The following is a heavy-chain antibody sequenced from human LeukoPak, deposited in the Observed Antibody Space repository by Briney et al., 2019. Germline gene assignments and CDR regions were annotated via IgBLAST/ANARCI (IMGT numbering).Heavy chain of an antibody. J-gene: IGHJ5*02. V-gene: IGHV1-46*01. D-gene: IGHD6-13*01. Sequence: ASVKVSCKASGYTFTSXXXXXVRQAPGQGLEXXXIINPSGGSTSYAQKFQGRVTMTRDTSTSTVYMELSSLRSEDTAVYYCARAHRVSNIAAAGSWGQGTLVTVSS. CDR2: INPSGGST. CDR3: ARAHRVSNIAAAGS. CDR1: GYTFTSXX.